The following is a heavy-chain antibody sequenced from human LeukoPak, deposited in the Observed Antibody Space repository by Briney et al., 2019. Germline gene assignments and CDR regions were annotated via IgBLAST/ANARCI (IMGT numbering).Heavy chain of an antibody. CDR2: INPNSGGT. V-gene: IGHV1-2*02. CDR1: GYTFTGYY. Sequence: ASVKVSCKASGYTFTGYYMHWVRRAPGQGLEWMGWINPNSGGTNYAQKFQGRVTMTRDTSISTAYMELSRLRSDDTAVYYCARALSIAAADQLSHGYWGQGTLVTVSS. CDR3: ARALSIAAADQLSHGY. D-gene: IGHD6-13*01. J-gene: IGHJ4*02.